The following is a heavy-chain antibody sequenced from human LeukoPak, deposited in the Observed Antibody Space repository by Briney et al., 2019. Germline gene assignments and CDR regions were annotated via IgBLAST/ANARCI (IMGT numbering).Heavy chain of an antibody. D-gene: IGHD3-22*01. CDR2: IGTAGDT. CDR3: ARGYIDSSGYSPRSSFDN. V-gene: IGHV3-13*01. CDR1: GFTFSSYD. J-gene: IGHJ4*02. Sequence: SLRLSCAASGFTFSSYDMHWVRQATGKGLEWVSAIGTAGDTYYPGSVKGRFTISRENAKNSLYLQMNSLRADDTAVYYCARGYIDSSGYSPRSSFDNWGQGTLVTVSS.